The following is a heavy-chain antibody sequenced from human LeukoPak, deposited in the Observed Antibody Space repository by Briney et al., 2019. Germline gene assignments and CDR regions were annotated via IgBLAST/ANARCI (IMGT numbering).Heavy chain of an antibody. CDR1: GFTFSSYV. CDR3: VKKGLRYCSNGVCHFDY. V-gene: IGHV3-23*01. D-gene: IGHD2-8*01. CDR2: VSDSGAGT. J-gene: IGHJ4*02. Sequence: GGSLRLSCAASGFTFSSYVMHWVRQAPGKGLEWVSAVSDSGAGTFYADSVKGRFTISRDNSKNTLYLQMNSLRAEDTAVYYCVKKGLRYCSNGVCHFDYWGQGTLVTVSS.